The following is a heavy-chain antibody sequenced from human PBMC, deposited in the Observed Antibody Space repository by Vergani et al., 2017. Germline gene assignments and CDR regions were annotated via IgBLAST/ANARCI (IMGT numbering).Heavy chain of an antibody. CDR2: IIPIFGTA. D-gene: IGHD4-17*01. CDR1: GGTFSSYA. J-gene: IGHJ6*02. Sequence: QVQLVQSGAEVKKPGSSVKVSCKASGGTFSSYAISWVRQAPGQGLERMGGIIPIFGTANYAQKFQGRVTITADESTSTAYMELSSLRSEDTAVYYCARGSVATVPSRGYYYYGMDVWGQGTTVTVSS. V-gene: IGHV1-69*01. CDR3: ARGSVATVPSRGYYYYGMDV.